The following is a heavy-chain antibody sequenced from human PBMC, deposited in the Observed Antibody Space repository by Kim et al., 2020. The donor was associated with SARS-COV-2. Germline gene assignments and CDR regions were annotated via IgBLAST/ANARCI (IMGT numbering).Heavy chain of an antibody. V-gene: IGHV4-34*01. Sequence: SLKSRVTISVDTSKNQFSLKLSSVTAADTAVYYCARVNVGSSGYQYGMDVWGQGTTVTVSS. CDR3: ARVNVGSSGYQYGMDV. J-gene: IGHJ6*02. D-gene: IGHD3-22*01.